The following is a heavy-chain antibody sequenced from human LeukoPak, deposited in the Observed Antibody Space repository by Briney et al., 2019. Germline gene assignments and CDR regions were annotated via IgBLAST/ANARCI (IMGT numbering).Heavy chain of an antibody. CDR3: AREKHGYWFDP. CDR1: GYTFTSYY. V-gene: IGHV1-2*04. Sequence: ASVKVSCKASGYTFTSYYMHWVRQAPGQGLEWMGWINPNSGGTNYAQKFQGWVTMTRDTSISTAYMELSRLRSDDTAVYYCAREKHGYWFDPWGQGTLVTVSS. J-gene: IGHJ5*02. D-gene: IGHD4-17*01. CDR2: INPNSGGT.